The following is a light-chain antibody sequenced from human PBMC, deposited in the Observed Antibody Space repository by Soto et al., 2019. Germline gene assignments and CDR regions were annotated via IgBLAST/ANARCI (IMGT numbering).Light chain of an antibody. CDR3: QQYNNWPPMYT. CDR1: QIVISN. V-gene: IGKV3-15*01. J-gene: IGKJ2*01. Sequence: EIVMTQSPATLSVSPGERATLSCRASQIVISNLAWYQHKPGQAPRLLIYGASTRATGIPARFSGSGSGTEFTFTISSLQSEDFAVYYCQQYNNWPPMYTFGQGTKLEIK. CDR2: GAS.